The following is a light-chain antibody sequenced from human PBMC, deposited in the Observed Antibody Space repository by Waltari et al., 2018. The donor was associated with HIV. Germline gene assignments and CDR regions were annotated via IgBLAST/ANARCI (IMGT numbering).Light chain of an antibody. J-gene: IGKJ3*01. CDR1: QSLLYRSSSY. V-gene: IGKV4-1*01. CDR3: QQYFSCPLT. CDR2: WAS. Sequence: DIVLTQSPKYLDVSLGGRAALNCKSSQSLLYRSSSYLAWYQQKLGQPPLLLISWASTRESGVPVRVAVSGSGTKFSLAIGSLQPEGVAVYYCQQYFSCPLTFSPGSKVGI.